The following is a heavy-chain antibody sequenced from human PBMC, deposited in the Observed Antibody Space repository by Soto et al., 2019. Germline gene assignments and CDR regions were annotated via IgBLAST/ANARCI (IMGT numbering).Heavy chain of an antibody. CDR3: AEEAVDYDTSGYQSQDAFDI. CDR2: FSGSGGGT. V-gene: IGHV3-23*01. Sequence: GGSLRLSCAASVFTFSSYAMSCVRQAPGKGLEWVSAFSGSGGGTYYADSVRGRFTISRYNSKNTLYLQMNGLRAEDTAVYYCAEEAVDYDTSGYQSQDAFDIWGQGTMVTLSS. J-gene: IGHJ3*02. CDR1: VFTFSSYA. D-gene: IGHD3-22*01.